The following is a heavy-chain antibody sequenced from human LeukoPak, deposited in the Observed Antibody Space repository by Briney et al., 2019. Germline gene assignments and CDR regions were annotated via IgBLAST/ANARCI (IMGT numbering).Heavy chain of an antibody. CDR3: ARDQVAARHYMDV. CDR1: GFTFSSYA. Sequence: GGSLRLSCAASGFTFSSYAMHWVRQAPGKGLEWVAVISYDGSNKYYADSVKGRLTISRDNSKNTLYLQMNSLRAEDTAVYYCARDQVAARHYMDVWGKGTTVTVSS. V-gene: IGHV3-30-3*01. J-gene: IGHJ6*03. CDR2: ISYDGSNK. D-gene: IGHD6-6*01.